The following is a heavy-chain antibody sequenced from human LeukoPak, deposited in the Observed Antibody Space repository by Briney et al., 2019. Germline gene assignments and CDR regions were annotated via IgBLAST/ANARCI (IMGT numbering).Heavy chain of an antibody. D-gene: IGHD3-3*01. Sequence: GSVRVSCKASGYTFTSFSMNWVRQAPGQGLEWMGIINPRGGSTTYAQRFQGRVTMTRDTSTTTVYMELSSLRSEDTAVYYCARVASVVGVLDFWGQGNLVTVSS. V-gene: IGHV1-46*01. CDR1: GYTFTSFS. CDR3: ARVASVVGVLDF. J-gene: IGHJ4*02. CDR2: INPRGGST.